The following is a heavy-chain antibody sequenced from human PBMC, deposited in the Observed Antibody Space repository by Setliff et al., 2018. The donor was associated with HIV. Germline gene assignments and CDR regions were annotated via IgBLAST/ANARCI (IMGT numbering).Heavy chain of an antibody. D-gene: IGHD5-12*01. CDR3: ARTKADGYNGVFDY. J-gene: IGHJ4*02. Sequence: SETLSLTCTVSGDSVSSRSYYWSWIRQPPGKGLEWIGEINHSGSTNYNPSLKSRVTISVDTSKNQFSLKLSSVTAADTAVYYSARTKADGYNGVFDYWGQGTLVTVS. CDR1: GDSVSSRSYY. V-gene: IGHV4-39*07. CDR2: INHSGST.